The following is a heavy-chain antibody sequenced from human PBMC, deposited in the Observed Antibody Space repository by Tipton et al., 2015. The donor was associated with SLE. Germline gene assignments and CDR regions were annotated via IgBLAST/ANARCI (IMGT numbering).Heavy chain of an antibody. J-gene: IGHJ4*02. CDR2: ISSSSSYI. Sequence: SLRLSCAASGFTFSSYSMNWVRQAPGKGLEWVSSISSSSSYIYYADSVKGRFTISRDNAKNSLYLQMNSLRAEDTAVYYCARDRGTEPVIAVAGRDYWGQGTLVTVSS. V-gene: IGHV3-21*01. CDR3: ARDRGTEPVIAVAGRDY. CDR1: GFTFSSYS. D-gene: IGHD6-19*01.